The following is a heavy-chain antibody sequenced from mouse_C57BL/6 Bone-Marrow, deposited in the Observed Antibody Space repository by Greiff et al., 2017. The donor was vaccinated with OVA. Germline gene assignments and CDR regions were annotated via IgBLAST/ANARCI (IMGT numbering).Heavy chain of an antibody. Sequence: VQLQQPGAELVKPGASVKMSCKASGYTFTSYWITWVKQRPGQGLEWIGEIYPGSGSTNYNEKFKSKATLTVDTSSSTAYMQLSSLTSEDSAVYYCARSDDGYYWYYFDYWGQGTTLTVSS. CDR3: ARSDDGYYWYYFDY. D-gene: IGHD2-3*01. J-gene: IGHJ2*01. V-gene: IGHV1-55*01. CDR2: IYPGSGST. CDR1: GYTFTSYW.